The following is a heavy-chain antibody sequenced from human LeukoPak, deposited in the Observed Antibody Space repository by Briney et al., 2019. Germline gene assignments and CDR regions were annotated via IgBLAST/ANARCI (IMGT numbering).Heavy chain of an antibody. D-gene: IGHD3-10*01. J-gene: IGHJ3*02. CDR1: GGSLSNYY. V-gene: IGHV4-59*13. CDR2: VYFSGST. CDR3: AREAMVRGVSPGGAFDI. Sequence: SETLSLTCTVSGGSLSNYYWSWIRQAPGKGLEWIGYVYFSGSTNYNPSLKSRVTISLDTSKNLFSLKLSSVTAADTAVYYCAREAMVRGVSPGGAFDIWGQGTMVTVSS.